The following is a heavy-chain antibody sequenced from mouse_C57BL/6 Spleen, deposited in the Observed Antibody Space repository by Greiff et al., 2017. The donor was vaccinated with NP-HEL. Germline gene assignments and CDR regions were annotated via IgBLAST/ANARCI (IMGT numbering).Heavy chain of an antibody. V-gene: IGHV1-26*01. CDR1: GYTFTDYY. J-gene: IGHJ2*01. CDR3: ARPGRDDY. CDR2: INPNNGGT. D-gene: IGHD2-13*01. Sequence: EVQLQQSGPELVKPGASVKISCKASGYTFTDYYMNWVKQSHGKSLEWIGDINPNNGGTSYNQKFKGKATLTVDKSSSTAYMELRSLTSEDSAVYYCARPGRDDYWGQGTTLTVSS.